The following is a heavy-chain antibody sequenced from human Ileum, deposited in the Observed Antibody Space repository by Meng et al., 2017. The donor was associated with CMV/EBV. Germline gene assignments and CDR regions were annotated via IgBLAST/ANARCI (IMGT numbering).Heavy chain of an antibody. CDR1: GFTFSNYW. D-gene: IGHD3-22*01. Sequence: GSLRLSCAASGFTFSNYWISWVRQAPGKGLEWVANIKEDGSEKYYVDSVKGRFTISRDNAKKSLYLQMNSLRAEDTAVYYSAISPKDVLLPVAMTGWGQGTLVIVSS. V-gene: IGHV3-7*03. J-gene: IGHJ4*01. CDR3: AISPKDVLLPVAMTG. CDR2: IKEDGSEK.